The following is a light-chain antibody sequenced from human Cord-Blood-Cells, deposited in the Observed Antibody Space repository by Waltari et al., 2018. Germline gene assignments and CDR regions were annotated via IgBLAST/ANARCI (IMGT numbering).Light chain of an antibody. V-gene: IGLV1-44*01. J-gene: IGLJ2*01. Sequence: QSVLTQPPSASGTPGQRVHISCSGSSSNIGSNTVNWYQQLPGTAPNLLIYSNNQRPSGVPDRFSGSKSGTAASLAISGLQSEDEADYYCAAWDDSLNGVVFGGGTKLTVL. CDR1: SSNIGSNT. CDR3: AAWDDSLNGVV. CDR2: SNN.